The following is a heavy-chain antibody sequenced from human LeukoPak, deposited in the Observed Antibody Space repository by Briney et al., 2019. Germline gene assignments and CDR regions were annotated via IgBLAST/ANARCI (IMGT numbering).Heavy chain of an antibody. J-gene: IGHJ4*02. CDR2: IYSAGDT. Sequence: GGSLRLSCAASGFIVSSNYMTWVRQAPGKGLEWVSLIYSAGDTFYTDSVKGRFTISRDNSKNTLYLQMKSLRAEDTAVYYCANHYFDISGYIHWGQGTLVTVSS. CDR1: GFIVSSNY. V-gene: IGHV3-66*01. CDR3: ANHYFDISGYIH. D-gene: IGHD3-22*01.